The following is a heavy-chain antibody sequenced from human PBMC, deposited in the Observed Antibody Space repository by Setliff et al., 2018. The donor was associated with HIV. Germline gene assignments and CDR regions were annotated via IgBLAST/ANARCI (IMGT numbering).Heavy chain of an antibody. Sequence: GGSLRLSCAASGFTFSSAWMGWVRQAPAKGLEWVSSITNTSDYISYGYSVKGRFTISRDNAKNSLYLQMNSLRVEDTDVYYCARDYLYYNLYNGSPVYGMDVWGQVTTVTVSS. J-gene: IGHJ6*02. CDR1: GFTFSSAW. CDR3: ARDYLYYNLYNGSPVYGMDV. D-gene: IGHD3-3*01. CDR2: ITNTSDYI. V-gene: IGHV3-21*01.